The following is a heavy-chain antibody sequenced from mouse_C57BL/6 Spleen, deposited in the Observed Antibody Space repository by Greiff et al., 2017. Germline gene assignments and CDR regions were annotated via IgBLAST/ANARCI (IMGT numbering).Heavy chain of an antibody. CDR2: IYPGSGST. J-gene: IGHJ4*01. D-gene: IGHD1-1*01. V-gene: IGHV1-55*01. CDR3: ARVYYGSSSYYYAMDY. CDR1: GYTFTSYW. Sequence: VKLQQPGAELVKPGASVKMSCKASGYTFTSYWITWVKQRPGQGLEWIGDIYPGSGSTNYNEKFKSKATLTVDTSSSTAYMQLSSLTSEDSAVYYCARVYYGSSSYYYAMDYWGQGTSVTVSS.